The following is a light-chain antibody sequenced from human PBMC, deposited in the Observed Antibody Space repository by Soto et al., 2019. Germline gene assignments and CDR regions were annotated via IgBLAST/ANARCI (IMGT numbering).Light chain of an antibody. CDR1: ENIFSY. CDR3: QQSYSTPLT. Sequence: DIQMTQSPSSLSASVGDRVTITCRASENIFSYVNWYQQKSGHAPKLLIFGTSSLHSGVPSGFSGSGSGTEFTLTISSLQPEDFATYYCQQSYSTPLTFGGGTKVDIK. J-gene: IGKJ4*01. CDR2: GTS. V-gene: IGKV1-39*01.